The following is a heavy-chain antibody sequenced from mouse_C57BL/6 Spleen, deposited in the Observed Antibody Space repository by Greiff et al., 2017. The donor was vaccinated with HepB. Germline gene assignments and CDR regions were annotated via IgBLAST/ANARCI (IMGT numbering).Heavy chain of an antibody. J-gene: IGHJ3*01. CDR2: IYPGSGNT. D-gene: IGHD3-2*02. CDR3: ARMAAQGTWFAY. V-gene: IGHV1-66*01. Sequence: QVQLQQSGPELVKPGASVKISCKASGYSFTSYYIHWVKQRPGQGLEWIGWIYPGSGNTKYNEKFKGKATLTADTSSSTAYMQLSSLTSEDSSVYYCARMAAQGTWFAYWGQGTLVTVSA. CDR1: GYSFTSYY.